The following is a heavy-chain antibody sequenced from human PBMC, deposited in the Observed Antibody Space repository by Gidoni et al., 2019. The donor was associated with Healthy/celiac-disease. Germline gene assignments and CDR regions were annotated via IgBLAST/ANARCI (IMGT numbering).Heavy chain of an antibody. CDR3: ARDHGGYGVAGDAFDI. CDR1: GFTFSSYA. V-gene: IGHV3-64*01. J-gene: IGHJ3*02. Sequence: EVQLVESGGGLVQPGGSLRLSCAASGFTFSSYAMHWVRQAPGKGLEYVSAISSNGGSTYYANSVKGRFTISRDNSKNTLYLQMGSLRAEDMAVYYCARDHGGYGVAGDAFDIWGQGTMVTVSS. CDR2: ISSNGGST. D-gene: IGHD3-16*01.